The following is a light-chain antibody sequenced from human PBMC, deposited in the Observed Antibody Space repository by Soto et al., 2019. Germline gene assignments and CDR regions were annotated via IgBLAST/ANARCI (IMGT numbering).Light chain of an antibody. CDR2: AAS. CDR1: QGISSY. V-gene: IGKV1-8*01. J-gene: IGKJ5*01. CDR3: QQRSNWPPSIT. Sequence: VLMPQSQSSLSASTGDRFTITCLSIQGISSYLAWYQQKPGKAPKLLIYAASTLQSGVPSRFSGSGSGTDFTLTISSLEPEDFAVYYCQQRSNWPPSITFGQGTRLE.